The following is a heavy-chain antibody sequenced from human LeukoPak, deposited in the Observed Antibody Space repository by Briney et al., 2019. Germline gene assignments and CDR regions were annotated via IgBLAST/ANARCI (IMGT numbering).Heavy chain of an antibody. CDR1: GFTFSSYA. CDR3: ASIAARHDAFDI. V-gene: IGHV3-30*01. D-gene: IGHD6-6*01. J-gene: IGHJ3*02. CDR2: ISYDGSSK. Sequence: GRSLRLSCAASGFTFSSYAMHWVRQAPGKGLEWVAVISYDGSSKYYADSVKGRFTISRDNSKNTLYLQMNSLRAEDTAVYYCASIAARHDAFDIWGQGTMVTVSS.